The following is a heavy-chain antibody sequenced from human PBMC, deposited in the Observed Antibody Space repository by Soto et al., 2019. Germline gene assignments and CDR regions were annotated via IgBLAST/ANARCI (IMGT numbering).Heavy chain of an antibody. J-gene: IGHJ5*02. CDR1: GYTFNTYG. CDR2: ISAYDGKT. Sequence: ASVKVSCKTSGYTFNTYGINWVRQAPGQGLELMGWISAYDGKTTYAEKFQGRVTMTTDTSTSTAYMELRSLRSDDTAIYYCARDPHEFWTSYWFDPWGQGTPVTVS. V-gene: IGHV1-18*01. D-gene: IGHD3-3*01. CDR3: ARDPHEFWTSYWFDP.